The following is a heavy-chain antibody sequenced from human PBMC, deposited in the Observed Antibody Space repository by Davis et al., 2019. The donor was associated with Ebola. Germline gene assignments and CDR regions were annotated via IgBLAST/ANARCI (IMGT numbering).Heavy chain of an antibody. J-gene: IGHJ6*02. Sequence: PGGSLRLSCAASGFTFSSYGMHWVRQAPGKGLEWVAVISYDGSNKYYADSVKGRFTISRDNSKNTLYLQMNSLRAEDTAVYYCAREYGSGSTNYYYYGMDVWGQGTTVTVSS. V-gene: IGHV3-30*03. CDR2: ISYDGSNK. CDR3: AREYGSGSTNYYYYGMDV. D-gene: IGHD3-10*01. CDR1: GFTFSSYG.